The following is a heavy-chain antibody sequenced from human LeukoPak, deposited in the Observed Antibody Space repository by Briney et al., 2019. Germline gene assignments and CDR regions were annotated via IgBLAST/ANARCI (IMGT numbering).Heavy chain of an antibody. J-gene: IGHJ6*03. Sequence: GGSLRLSCAASGFAFSSSCMSWVRQAPGKGLEWVANIKQDGSETYYVDSLKGRFTVSRDNAKNSVYLQMNNLRAEDTAVYYCARRAPGYCITTSCPDTYYYYYYMDVWGKGTTVTVSS. D-gene: IGHD2-2*01. V-gene: IGHV3-7*01. CDR1: GFAFSSSC. CDR2: IKQDGSET. CDR3: ARRAPGYCITTSCPDTYYYYYYMDV.